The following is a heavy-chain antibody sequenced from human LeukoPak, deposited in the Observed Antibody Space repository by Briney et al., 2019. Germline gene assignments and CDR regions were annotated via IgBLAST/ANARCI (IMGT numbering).Heavy chain of an antibody. Sequence: ASVKVSCXASGYTFTTYYMHWVRQARGQGLEWMAIINPSGGSTSYAQKFQGRVTMTRDTSTSTVYMELSSLRSEDTAVYYCARDLGYCSGGSCEESFDPWGQGTLVTVSS. CDR3: ARDLGYCSGGSCEESFDP. CDR2: INPSGGST. V-gene: IGHV1-46*03. J-gene: IGHJ5*02. CDR1: GYTFTTYY. D-gene: IGHD2-15*01.